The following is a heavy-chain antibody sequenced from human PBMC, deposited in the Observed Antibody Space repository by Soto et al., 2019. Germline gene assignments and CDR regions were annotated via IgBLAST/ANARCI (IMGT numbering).Heavy chain of an antibody. D-gene: IGHD6-13*01. Sequence: QVQLVQSGAEVKKPGASVKVSCKASGYTFTTYFMHWVRQAPGQGLEWMGIINPSDGSTTYAQKVQGRVTMTRDTSTSTVYMELSSLRSEDTALYYCARGLRYSSSWLTCDYWGQGTLVTVSS. CDR1: GYTFTTYF. V-gene: IGHV1-46*03. CDR2: INPSDGST. J-gene: IGHJ4*02. CDR3: ARGLRYSSSWLTCDY.